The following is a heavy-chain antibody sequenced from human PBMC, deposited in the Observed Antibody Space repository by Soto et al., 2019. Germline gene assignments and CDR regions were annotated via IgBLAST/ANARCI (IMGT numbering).Heavy chain of an antibody. CDR2: IYDTGSA. Sequence: QVQLQESGPGLVKPSQILSLTCTVSGGSITSGRYYWSWVRQNPGKGLEWIGYIYDTGSAYYNPSPKSRMAIPLDTSKNQVSLRLSSVTVAQTAVYDCARITNTRYNTGYWSVDYWGQGTLVSVSS. CDR3: ARITNTRYNTGYWSVDY. J-gene: IGHJ4*02. CDR1: GGSITSGRYY. V-gene: IGHV4-31*03. D-gene: IGHD5-12*01.